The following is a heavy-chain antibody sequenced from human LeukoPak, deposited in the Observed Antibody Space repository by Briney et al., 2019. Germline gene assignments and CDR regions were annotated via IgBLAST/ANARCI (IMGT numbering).Heavy chain of an antibody. V-gene: IGHV3-23*01. D-gene: IGHD2-15*01. CDR3: AKDRAAYCSGASCYSVDY. CDR1: GFSFSRFA. J-gene: IGHJ4*02. Sequence: GGSLRLSCAASGFSFSRFAMRWVRQAPGKGREWVSTISGSGGSTYYADSVKGRFTISRDNSKNTLYLQMNSLGAEDTAVYYCAKDRAAYCSGASCYSVDYWGQGTLVTVSS. CDR2: ISGSGGST.